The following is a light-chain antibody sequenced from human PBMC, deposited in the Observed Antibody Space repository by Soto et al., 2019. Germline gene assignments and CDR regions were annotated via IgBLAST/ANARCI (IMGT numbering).Light chain of an antibody. CDR1: QSVSIN. CDR2: GAS. J-gene: IGKJ1*01. CDR3: QQYNNWPPWT. Sequence: EIVMTQSPATLSVSPGGRATLSCRASQSVSINLAWFQQKPGQAPRLLIYGASTRATGIPARFSGSGSGTEFTLTISSLQSEDFAVYYCQQYNNWPPWTFGQGTKVDI. V-gene: IGKV3-15*01.